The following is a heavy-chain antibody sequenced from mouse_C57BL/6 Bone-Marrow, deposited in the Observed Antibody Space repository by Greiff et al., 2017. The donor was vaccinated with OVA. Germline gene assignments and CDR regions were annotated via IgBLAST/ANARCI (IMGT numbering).Heavy chain of an antibody. V-gene: IGHV5-9-1*02. CDR3: TSIYYDYDSFAY. J-gene: IGHJ3*01. CDR2: ISSGGDYI. D-gene: IGHD2-4*01. Sequence: EVQRVESGEGLVKPGGSLKLSCAASGFTFSSYAMSWVRQTPEKRLEWVAYISSGGDYIYYADTVKGRFTISRDNARNTLYLQMSSLKSEDTAMYYCTSIYYDYDSFAYRGQGTLVTVSA. CDR1: GFTFSSYA.